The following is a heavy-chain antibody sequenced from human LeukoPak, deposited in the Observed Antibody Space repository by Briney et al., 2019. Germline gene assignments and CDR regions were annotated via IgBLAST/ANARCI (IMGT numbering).Heavy chain of an antibody. V-gene: IGHV3-9*01. CDR3: SNGRTSSGTLQHDY. J-gene: IGHJ4*02. CDR2: ISWNGGSL. CDR1: GFTFDDYA. Sequence: PGGFLRLSCAASGFTFDDYAMHWVRQAPGKGLEWVSCISWNGGSLAYAGSVKGRFTISRDNSENTLYLQMNSLRAEDTALYYCSNGRTSSGTLQHDYWGQGTLVTVSS. D-gene: IGHD6-19*01.